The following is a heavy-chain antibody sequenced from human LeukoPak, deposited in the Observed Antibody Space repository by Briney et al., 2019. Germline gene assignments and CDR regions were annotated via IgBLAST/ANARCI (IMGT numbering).Heavy chain of an antibody. CDR3: ARGVAAAAPYYYYGMDV. CDR2: INHSGST. J-gene: IGHJ6*02. D-gene: IGHD6-13*01. Sequence: PSETLSLTCAVYGGSFSGYYWSWIRQPPGKGLEWIGEINHSGSTNYNPSLKSRVTISVDTSKNQFSLKLSSVTAADTAVYYCARGVAAAAPYYYYGMDVWGQGTTVTVSS. CDR1: GGSFSGYY. V-gene: IGHV4-34*01.